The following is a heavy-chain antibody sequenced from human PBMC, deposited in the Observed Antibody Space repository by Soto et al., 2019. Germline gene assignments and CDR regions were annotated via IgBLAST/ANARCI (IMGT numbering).Heavy chain of an antibody. CDR1: GFTFGGSA. CDR2: IKNKAKSYAT. J-gene: IGHJ4*02. Sequence: GGSLRLSCAASGFTFGGSALHWVRQASGKGLEWIGRIKNKAKSYATAYAASVIGRFTFSRDDSRNTAYLQMNSLRTEDTAVYYCTRHYYGIPFDYWGQGALVTVSS. CDR3: TRHYYGIPFDY. D-gene: IGHD3-10*01. V-gene: IGHV3-73*01.